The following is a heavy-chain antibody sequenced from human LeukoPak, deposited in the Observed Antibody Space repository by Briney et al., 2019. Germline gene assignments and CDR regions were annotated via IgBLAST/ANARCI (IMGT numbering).Heavy chain of an antibody. CDR2: IYTRGGY. CDR3: AGALLWESGLRPFFDF. Sequence: PETLSLTCTFSRGSLISYYWSWVRQPAGKGREWVGRIYTRGGYHYNPSFQSRVTISLDTSKNQFPLELTSVTAADTAVYYCAGALLWESGLRPFFDFWGQGALVTVSS. D-gene: IGHD3-10*01. V-gene: IGHV4-4*07. CDR1: RGSLISYY. J-gene: IGHJ4*02.